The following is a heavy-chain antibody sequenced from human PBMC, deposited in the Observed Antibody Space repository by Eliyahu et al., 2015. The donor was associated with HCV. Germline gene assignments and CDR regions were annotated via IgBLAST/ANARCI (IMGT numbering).Heavy chain of an antibody. J-gene: IGHJ5*02. V-gene: IGHV4-59*01. CDR3: VREGDGGWYDP. CDR2: IYYTGST. D-gene: IGHD3-16*01. Sequence: QVQLQESGPGLVKPSETLSLTCTVSGGSISSNYWSWIRQAPGKGLEWFGYIYYTGSTRYNPSLKSRVTISVDTSKNQFSLRLKFVTAADSAVYYCVREGDGGWYDPWGQGTLVTVSS. CDR1: GGSISSNY.